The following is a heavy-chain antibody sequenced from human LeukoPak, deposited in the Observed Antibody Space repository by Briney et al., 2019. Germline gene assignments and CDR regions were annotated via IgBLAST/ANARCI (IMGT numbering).Heavy chain of an antibody. V-gene: IGHV3-21*01. J-gene: IGHJ3*02. D-gene: IGHD3-10*01. CDR1: GFTFSSYS. CDR2: ISSSSSYI. Sequence: GGSLRLSCAASGFTFSSYSMNWVRQAPGKGLEWVSSISSSSSYIYYAESMKGRFTISRDNAKNSLYLQMNSLRAEDTAVYYCARAVGSGEDDAFDIWGQGTMVTVSS. CDR3: ARAVGSGEDDAFDI.